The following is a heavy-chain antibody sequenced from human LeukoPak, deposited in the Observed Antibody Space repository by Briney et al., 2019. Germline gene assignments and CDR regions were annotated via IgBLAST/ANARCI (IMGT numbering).Heavy chain of an antibody. CDR3: ARVVRYSYGYFDY. CDR2: IYYSGST. V-gene: IGHV4-38-2*02. D-gene: IGHD5-18*01. J-gene: IGHJ4*02. CDR1: GYSISSGYY. Sequence: SETLSLTCTVSGYSISSGYYWGWIRQPPGKGLEWIGSIYYSGSTYYNPSLKSRVTISVDTSKNQFSLKLSSVTAADTAVYYCARVVRYSYGYFDYWGQGTLVTVSS.